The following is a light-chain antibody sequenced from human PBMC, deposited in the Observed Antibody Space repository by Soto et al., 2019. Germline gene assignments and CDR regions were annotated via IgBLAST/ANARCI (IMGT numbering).Light chain of an antibody. CDR2: GAS. J-gene: IGKJ2*01. Sequence: IQMTQSPSSLSASVGDRVTVTCRASQNINIYLNWYQQKPGKAPTLLIYGASSLQSGVPSRFSGGGSRTDFTLTISSLQPEDFATYYCQQSYRSPYTFGQGTKLEIK. CDR3: QQSYRSPYT. CDR1: QNINIY. V-gene: IGKV1-39*01.